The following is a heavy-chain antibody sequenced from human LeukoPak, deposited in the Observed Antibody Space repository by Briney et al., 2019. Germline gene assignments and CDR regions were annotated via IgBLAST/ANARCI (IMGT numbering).Heavy chain of an antibody. CDR3: ARADWGSIDY. CDR1: GFTFSHYW. Sequence: GKSLRLSCAASGFTFSHYWMAWVRQAPGKGLEWVAIIRPDANDGSYVDSVKGRFTISRDNAKNSLYLQLNSLRAEDTAVYFCARADWGSIDYWGQGALVTVSS. J-gene: IGHJ4*02. V-gene: IGHV3-7*01. CDR2: IRPDANDG. D-gene: IGHD7-27*01.